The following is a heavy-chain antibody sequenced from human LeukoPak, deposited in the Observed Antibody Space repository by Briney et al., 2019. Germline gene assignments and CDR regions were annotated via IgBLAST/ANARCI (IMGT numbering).Heavy chain of an antibody. CDR2: IYYSGST. J-gene: IGHJ6*02. CDR3: ARDQVLWLGELSNYYYGMDV. CDR1: GGSISSGGYY. Sequence: SQTLSLTCTVSGGSISSGGYYWSWIRQHPGKGLEWIGYIYYSGSTYYNPSLKSRVTISVDTSKNQFSLKLSSVTAADTAVYYCARDQVLWLGELSNYYYGMDVWGQGTTVTVSS. V-gene: IGHV4-31*03. D-gene: IGHD3-10*01.